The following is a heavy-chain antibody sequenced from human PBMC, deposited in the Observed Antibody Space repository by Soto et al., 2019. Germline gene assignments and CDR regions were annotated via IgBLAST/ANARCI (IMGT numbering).Heavy chain of an antibody. D-gene: IGHD3-9*01. CDR3: ARVYYDILTGFPYVDH. J-gene: IGHJ4*02. CDR1: GGSISSYY. Sequence: PSETLSLTCTVSGGSISSYYWSWIRQPAGKGLEWIGRIYTSGSTNYNPSLKSRVTMSVDTSKNQFSLKLSSVTAADTAVYYCARVYYDILTGFPYVDHWGQGTLVTVSS. V-gene: IGHV4-4*07. CDR2: IYTSGST.